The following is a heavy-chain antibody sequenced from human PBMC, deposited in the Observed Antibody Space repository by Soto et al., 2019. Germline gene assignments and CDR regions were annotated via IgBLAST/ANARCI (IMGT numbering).Heavy chain of an antibody. CDR3: AKALWARGVMTGMDV. CDR1: GFTFSSYA. Sequence: EVQLLESGGGLVQPGGSLRLSCAASGFTFSSYAMNWVRQAPGKGLEWVSAISGSGNNIYNADSVKGRFTISRNNSKNTLCLPMHRLRAEDTAVYYWAKALWARGVMTGMDVWGQGTTVSVSS. J-gene: IGHJ6*02. V-gene: IGHV3-23*01. CDR2: ISGSGNNI. D-gene: IGHD3-10*01.